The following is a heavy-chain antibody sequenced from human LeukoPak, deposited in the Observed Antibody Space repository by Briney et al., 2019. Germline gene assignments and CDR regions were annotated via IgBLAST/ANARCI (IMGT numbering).Heavy chain of an antibody. CDR2: NSYSGNT. CDR1: GGSISSYY. CDR3: ARVGSGSFDY. J-gene: IGHJ4*02. Sequence: SETLSLTCTVSGGSISSYYWSWIRQPPRNGLEWIGYNSYSGNTTYNPSLKSRVTISVDTSKNHFSLNLSSVTAADTAVYYCARVGSGSFDYWGQGTLVTVPS. V-gene: IGHV4-59*01. D-gene: IGHD1-26*01.